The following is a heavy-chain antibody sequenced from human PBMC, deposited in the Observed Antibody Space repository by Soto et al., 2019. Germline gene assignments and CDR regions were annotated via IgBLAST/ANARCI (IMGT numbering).Heavy chain of an antibody. CDR2: FDPEDGET. V-gene: IGHV1-24*01. CDR3: ASPGDRGSYFSGRVLGYYYYGMDV. Sequence: VSVKVSCKVSGYALTVLSMHWVRQAPGKGLEWMGGFDPEDGETIYAQKFQGRVTMTADKSTSTAYMELSSLRSEDTAVYYCASPGDRGSYFSGRVLGYYYYGMDVWGQGTTVTVSS. CDR1: GYALTVLS. J-gene: IGHJ6*02. D-gene: IGHD1-26*01.